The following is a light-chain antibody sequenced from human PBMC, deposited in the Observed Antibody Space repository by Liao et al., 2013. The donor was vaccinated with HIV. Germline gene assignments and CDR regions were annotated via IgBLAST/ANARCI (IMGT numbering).Light chain of an antibody. V-gene: IGLV3-1*01. CDR1: KLGDKY. J-gene: IGLJ1*01. Sequence: SYELTQPPSVSVSPGQTVSLSCAGDKLGDKYSSWYQQKPGQPPVLVIYQDTKRPSGIPERFSGSNSGNTATLTISGTQAIDEADYYCQVWDSSINYVFGTGTKVTVL. CDR3: QVWDSSINYV. CDR2: QDT.